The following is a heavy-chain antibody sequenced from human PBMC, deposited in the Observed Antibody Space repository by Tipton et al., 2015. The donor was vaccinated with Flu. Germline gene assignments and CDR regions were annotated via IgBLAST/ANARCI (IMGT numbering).Heavy chain of an antibody. CDR3: VRDGGWGGNYGDNWFDS. CDR1: GFDVSSSS. V-gene: IGHV3-53*01. D-gene: IGHD6-19*01. Sequence: SLRLSCAGSGFDVSSSSLSWVRQAPGTGLEWVALIKKDGRTYYADSVKGRFTISRDNSQNTPYLQMDSLRAADTALYYCVRDGGWGGNYGDNWFDSWGQGSLVTVSS. J-gene: IGHJ5*01. CDR2: IKKDGRT.